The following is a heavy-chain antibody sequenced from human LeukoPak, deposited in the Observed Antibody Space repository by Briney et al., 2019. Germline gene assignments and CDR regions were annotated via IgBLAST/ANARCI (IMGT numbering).Heavy chain of an antibody. J-gene: IGHJ3*02. CDR2: ISAYNGNT. CDR1: GYTFTSYG. CDR3: ARGARPNYDFWSGYHDAFDI. V-gene: IGHV1-18*01. D-gene: IGHD3-3*01. Sequence: ASMKVSCKASGYTFTSYGISWVRQAPGQGLEWMGWISAYNGNTNHAQKLQGRVTMTTDTSTSTAYMELRSLRSDDTAVYYCARGARPNYDFWSGYHDAFDIWGQGTMVTVSS.